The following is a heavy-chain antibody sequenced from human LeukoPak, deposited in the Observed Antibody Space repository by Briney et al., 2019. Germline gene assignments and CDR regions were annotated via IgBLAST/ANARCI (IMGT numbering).Heavy chain of an antibody. J-gene: IGHJ3*02. CDR1: GFTFSSYS. D-gene: IGHD6-13*01. CDR2: ISSSSSYI. Sequence: GGSLRLSCAASGFTFSSYSMNWVRQAPGKGLEWVSSISSSSSYIYYADSVKGRFTISRDNSKNTLYLQMNSLRAEDTAVYYCARDRIAAAGDAFDIWGQGTMVTVSS. V-gene: IGHV3-21*01. CDR3: ARDRIAAAGDAFDI.